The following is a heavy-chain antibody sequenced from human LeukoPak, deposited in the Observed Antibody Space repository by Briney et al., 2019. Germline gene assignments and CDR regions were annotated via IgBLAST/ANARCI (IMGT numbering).Heavy chain of an antibody. Sequence: GGSLRLSCAATGFTFSDYYINWIRQAPGKGLEWVAYISPDGSSTFYADSVKGRFTISRDNAKNSLYLQMNSLRAEDTAVYYCARDNDYYDLHYWGQGTLVTVSS. V-gene: IGHV3-11*04. CDR3: ARDNDYYDLHY. D-gene: IGHD3-22*01. CDR2: ISPDGSST. J-gene: IGHJ4*02. CDR1: GFTFSDYY.